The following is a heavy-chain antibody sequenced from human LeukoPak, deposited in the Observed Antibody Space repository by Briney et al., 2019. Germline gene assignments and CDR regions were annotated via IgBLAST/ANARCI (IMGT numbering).Heavy chain of an antibody. CDR1: GFTLSSYW. CDR3: AKDAVAGNNYYYYYYMDV. J-gene: IGHJ6*03. CDR2: IKSESDGSNT. Sequence: AGSLRLSCEVSGFTLSSYWMHWVRQAPGKGLVWVSRIKSESDGSNTGYADSVKGRFTISRDNAKNTLYLQMKTLTAKDTAVYYCAKDAVAGNNYYYYYYMDVWGKGTTVTGSS. D-gene: IGHD6-19*01. V-gene: IGHV3-74*01.